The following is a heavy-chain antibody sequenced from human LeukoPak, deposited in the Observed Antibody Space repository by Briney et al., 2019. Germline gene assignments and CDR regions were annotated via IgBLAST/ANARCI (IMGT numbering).Heavy chain of an antibody. J-gene: IGHJ4*02. D-gene: IGHD5-12*01. Sequence: GTSLRLSCAASGFSLNYYAIHWVRQAPGKGLEWVGRIKSKTDGGTTDYAAPVKGRFTISRDDLKNTLYLQMNSLKSEDTAVYYCRGPDDWGQGTLVTVSS. CDR1: GFSLNYYA. CDR2: IKSKTDGGTT. V-gene: IGHV3-15*01. CDR3: RGPDD.